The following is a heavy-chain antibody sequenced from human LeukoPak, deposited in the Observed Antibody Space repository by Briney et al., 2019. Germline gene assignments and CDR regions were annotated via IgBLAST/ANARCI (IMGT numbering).Heavy chain of an antibody. CDR1: GFTVSSNY. J-gene: IGHJ4*02. CDR3: AKPLYLDYYDSSGYPDY. CDR2: IYSGGST. Sequence: PGGSLRLSCAASGFTVSSNYMSWVRRAPGKGLEGVSVIYSGGSTYYADSVKGRSTISRDNSKNTLYLQMNSLRAEDTAVYYCAKPLYLDYYDSSGYPDYWGQGTLVTVSS. D-gene: IGHD3-22*01. V-gene: IGHV3-53*01.